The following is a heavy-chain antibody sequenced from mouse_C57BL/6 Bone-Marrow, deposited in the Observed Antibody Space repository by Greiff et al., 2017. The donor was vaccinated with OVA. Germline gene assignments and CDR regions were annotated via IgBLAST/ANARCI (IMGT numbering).Heavy chain of an antibody. CDR1: GYTFTSYW. D-gene: IGHD2-2*01. Sequence: VKVVEPGAELVKPGASVKLSCKASGYTFTSYWMHWVKQRPGRGLEWIGRIDPNSGGTKYNEKFKSKATLTVDKPSSTAYMQLSSLTSEDSAVYYCARSPLYYGYDGGFAYWGQGTLVTVSA. CDR3: ARSPLYYGYDGGFAY. V-gene: IGHV1-72*01. CDR2: IDPNSGGT. J-gene: IGHJ3*01.